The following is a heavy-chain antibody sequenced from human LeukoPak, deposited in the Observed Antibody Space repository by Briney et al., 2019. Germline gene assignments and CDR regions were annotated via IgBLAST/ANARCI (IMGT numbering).Heavy chain of an antibody. CDR3: AVSFNYDYGGTRQNPFDY. J-gene: IGHJ4*02. CDR2: IIPIFGTA. D-gene: IGHD4-23*01. V-gene: IGHV1-69*13. CDR1: GGTFSSYA. Sequence: ASVKVSCRASGGTFSSYAISWVRQAPGQGLEWMGGIIPIFGTANYAQKFQGRVTITADESTSTAYMELSSLRSEDTAVYYCAVSFNYDYGGTRQNPFDYWGQGTLVTVSS.